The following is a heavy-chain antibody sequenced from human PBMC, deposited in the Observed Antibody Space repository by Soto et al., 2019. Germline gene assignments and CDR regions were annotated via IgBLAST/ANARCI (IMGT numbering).Heavy chain of an antibody. CDR1: GYTFTSYA. Sequence: ASVKVSCKASGYTFTSYAMHWVRQAPGQRLEWMGWINAGNGNTKYSKKFQGRVTITRDTSASTAYMELSSLRTENTAVYYCAIISIAARRFDYWGQGTLVTVSS. V-gene: IGHV1-3*01. J-gene: IGHJ4*02. CDR2: INAGNGNT. CDR3: AIISIAARRFDY. D-gene: IGHD6-6*01.